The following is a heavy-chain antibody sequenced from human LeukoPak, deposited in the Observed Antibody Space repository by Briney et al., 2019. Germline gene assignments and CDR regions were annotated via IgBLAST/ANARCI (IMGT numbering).Heavy chain of an antibody. J-gene: IGHJ4*02. Sequence: GGSLRLSCAASGFTFSTYSMNWVRQAPGKGLEWVSYISSSPGSISYADSVKGRFTISRDNSKNTLYLQMDSLRTEDTAVYYCAKVPHSWGLFDSWGQGTLVTVSS. CDR1: GFTFSTYS. D-gene: IGHD3-16*01. V-gene: IGHV3-48*01. CDR2: ISSSPGSI. CDR3: AKVPHSWGLFDS.